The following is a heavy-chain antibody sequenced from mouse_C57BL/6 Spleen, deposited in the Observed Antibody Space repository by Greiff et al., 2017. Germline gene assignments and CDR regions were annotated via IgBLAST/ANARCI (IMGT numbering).Heavy chain of an antibody. CDR3: VYSNHRYWYFDV. CDR2: ISSGSSTI. J-gene: IGHJ1*03. V-gene: IGHV5-17*01. Sequence: EVQLVESGGGLVKPGGSLKLSCAASGFTFSDYGMHWVRQAPEKGLEWVAYISSGSSTIYYADTVKGRFTIARDNATNTLFLQMTSLRSEDTAMYYCVYSNHRYWYFDVGGTGTTVTVSS. CDR1: GFTFSDYG. D-gene: IGHD2-5*01.